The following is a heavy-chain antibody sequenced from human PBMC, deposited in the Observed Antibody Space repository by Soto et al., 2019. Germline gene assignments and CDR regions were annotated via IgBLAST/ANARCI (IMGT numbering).Heavy chain of an antibody. D-gene: IGHD2-2*01. CDR2: ISGDGSST. CDR3: ARDRRAEIVVVPAASNRFDP. CDR1: GFAFSSYW. J-gene: IGHJ5*02. V-gene: IGHV3-74*01. Sequence: GGSLRLSCAASGFAFSSYWMHWFRQAPGKGLVWVSRISGDGSSTTYADSVKGRFTISRDNAKNTLYLQMNSLRVEDTAVYYCARDRRAEIVVVPAASNRFDPWGQGTLVTVSS.